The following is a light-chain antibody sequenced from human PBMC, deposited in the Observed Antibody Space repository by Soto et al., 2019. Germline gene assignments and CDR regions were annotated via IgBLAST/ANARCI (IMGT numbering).Light chain of an antibody. CDR1: QSVSSN. J-gene: IGKJ4*01. Sequence: EIVMTKSPATLSVSPGERATLSCRASQSVSSNLAWYQQKPGQAPRLLIYGASTSATGIPARFSGSGSGTEFTLTISSLQSEDFAVYYCQQYNNWPPTFGGGTNVEIK. V-gene: IGKV3-15*01. CDR3: QQYNNWPPT. CDR2: GAS.